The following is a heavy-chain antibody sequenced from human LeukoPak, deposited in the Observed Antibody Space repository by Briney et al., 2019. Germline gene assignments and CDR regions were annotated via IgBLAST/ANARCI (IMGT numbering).Heavy chain of an antibody. D-gene: IGHD4-11*01. J-gene: IGHJ4*01. CDR2: INPSSGGT. CDR1: GYTFTGNY. Sequence: GASETVSRKASGYTFTGNYMHWVRQAPRQGLEWVGWINPSSGGTNYAQKFQGRGTMTRDTSISTAYMELSRLRSDDTAVYYCARRGGTVTTEFDYWGQGTLVTVSS. CDR3: ARRGGTVTTEFDY. V-gene: IGHV1-2*02.